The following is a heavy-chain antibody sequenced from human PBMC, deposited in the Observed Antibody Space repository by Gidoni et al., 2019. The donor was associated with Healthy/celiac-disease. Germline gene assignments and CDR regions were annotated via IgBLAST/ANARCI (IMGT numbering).Heavy chain of an antibody. CDR1: GFTFSSYW. Sequence: EVQLVESGGGLVQPGGSLRLSCAASGFTFSSYWMSWVRQAPGKGLGWVANIKQDGSEKYYVDSVKGRFTISRDNAKNSLYLQMNSLRAEDTAVYYCARVGTTYYDFWSGYYSPYYYYGMDVWGQGTTVTVSS. CDR3: ARVGTTYYDFWSGYYSPYYYYGMDV. D-gene: IGHD3-3*01. J-gene: IGHJ6*02. CDR2: IKQDGSEK. V-gene: IGHV3-7*03.